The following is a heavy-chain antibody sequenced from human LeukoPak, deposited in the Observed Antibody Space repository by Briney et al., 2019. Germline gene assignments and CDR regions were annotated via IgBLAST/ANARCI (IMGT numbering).Heavy chain of an antibody. D-gene: IGHD3-16*01. Sequence: SVKVSCKASGGTFSSYAISWVRQAPGQVLEWMGGIIPIFGTANCAQKFQGRVTITADESTSTAYMELSSLRSEDTAVYYCARTGLGEPNYYGMDVWGKGTTVTVSS. J-gene: IGHJ6*04. CDR1: GGTFSSYA. CDR3: ARTGLGEPNYYGMDV. CDR2: IIPIFGTA. V-gene: IGHV1-69*13.